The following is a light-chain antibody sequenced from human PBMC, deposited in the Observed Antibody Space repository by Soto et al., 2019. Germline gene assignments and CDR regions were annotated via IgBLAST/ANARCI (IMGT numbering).Light chain of an antibody. V-gene: IGLV2-11*01. Sequence: QSALTQPRSVSGSPGQSVTISCTGTSSDVGGYNYVSWYQQHPGRAPQLIIYDVSERPSGVPDRFSDSKSGNTASLTISGLQADDEADYYCCSYAGRYTLDVLGTGTKLTVL. CDR2: DVS. J-gene: IGLJ1*01. CDR3: CSYAGRYTLDV. CDR1: SSDVGGYNY.